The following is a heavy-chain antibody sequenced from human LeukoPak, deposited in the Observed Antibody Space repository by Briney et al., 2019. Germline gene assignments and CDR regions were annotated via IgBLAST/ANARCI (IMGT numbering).Heavy chain of an antibody. CDR2: INPSGGST. Sequence: GASVKVSCKASGYTFTGYYMHWVRQAPGQGLEWMGIINPSGGSTSYAQKFQGRVTMTRDTSTSTVYMELSSLRSEDTAVYYCARSHDYGDPRGGTFDYWGQGTLVTVSS. J-gene: IGHJ4*02. V-gene: IGHV1-46*01. CDR3: ARSHDYGDPRGGTFDY. CDR1: GYTFTGYY. D-gene: IGHD4-17*01.